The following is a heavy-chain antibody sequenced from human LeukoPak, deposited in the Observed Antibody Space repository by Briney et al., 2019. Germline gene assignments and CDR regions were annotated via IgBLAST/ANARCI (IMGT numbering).Heavy chain of an antibody. CDR3: ARCANDVRSGLRYYYCGLDV. CDR2: INSRGTTI. D-gene: IGHD1-1*01. CDR1: GFTFSSYE. J-gene: IGHJ6*02. V-gene: IGHV3-48*03. Sequence: SGGSLRLSCAASGFTFSSYEMNWVRQAPGKGLEWVSYINSRGTTIYYADSVKGRLTISRDNAKNSLYLQLNSLSAEDTAVYYCARCANDVRSGLRYYYCGLDVWGQGTTVTVS.